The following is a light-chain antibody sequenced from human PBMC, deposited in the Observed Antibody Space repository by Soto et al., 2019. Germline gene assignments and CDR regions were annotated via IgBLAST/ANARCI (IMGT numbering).Light chain of an antibody. CDR2: AAS. J-gene: IGKJ5*01. Sequence: DIQMTHSPSSLSASVGDRVTITCRASQSISSYLNWYQQKPGKAPKLLIYAASSLQSGVPSRFSGSGSGTDFTLTISSLQPEDFATYYCQQSYSTPITFGQGTRLENK. CDR1: QSISSY. V-gene: IGKV1-39*01. CDR3: QQSYSTPIT.